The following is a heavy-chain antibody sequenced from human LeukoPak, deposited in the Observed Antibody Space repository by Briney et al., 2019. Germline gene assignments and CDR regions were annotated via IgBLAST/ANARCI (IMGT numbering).Heavy chain of an antibody. CDR1: GFSFSINW. J-gene: IGHJ4*02. CDR3: ARLLGTATIFDY. D-gene: IGHD5-24*01. V-gene: IGHV3-7*01. Sequence: PGGSLRLSCEPSGFSFSINWMSWVRQAPGKGLEWVANINPDGSQKYYVDSVKGRFTISRDNTKSSLYLQMNSLGAEDTAVYYCARLLGTATIFDYWGQGTLVTVSS. CDR2: INPDGSQK.